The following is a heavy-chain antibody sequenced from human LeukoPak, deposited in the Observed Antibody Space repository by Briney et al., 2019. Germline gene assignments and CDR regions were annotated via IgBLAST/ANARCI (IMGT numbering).Heavy chain of an antibody. CDR2: IYHSGST. CDR1: GYSISSAYY. V-gene: IGHV4-38-2*02. J-gene: IGHJ4*02. D-gene: IGHD2-21*01. Sequence: MSSETLSLTCTVSGYSISSAYYWGWIRQPPGKGLEWIGNIYHSGSTNYNASLKSRVTILVDMAKSQFSLKLNSVTAADTAVYYCTRVRNCGGESCSSPTFFDYWGQGTLVTVSS. CDR3: TRVRNCGGESCSSPTFFDY.